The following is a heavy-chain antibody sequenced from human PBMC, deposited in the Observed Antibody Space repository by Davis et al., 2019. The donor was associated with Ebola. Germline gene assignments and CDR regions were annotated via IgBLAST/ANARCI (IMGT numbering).Heavy chain of an antibody. CDR1: GYTFTSYY. J-gene: IGHJ4*02. CDR3: ARDPYYYDSSGYYYPFDY. V-gene: IGHV1-2*06. D-gene: IGHD3-22*01. CDR2: INPNSGGT. Sequence: ASVKVSCKASGYTFTSYYMHWVRQAPGQGLEWMGRINPNSGGTNYAQKFQGRVTMTRDTSISTAYMELSRLKSDDTAVYYCARDPYYYDSSGYYYPFDYWGQGTLVTVSS.